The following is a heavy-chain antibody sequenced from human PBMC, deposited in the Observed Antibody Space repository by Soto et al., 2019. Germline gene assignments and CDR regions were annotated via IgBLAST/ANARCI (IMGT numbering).Heavy chain of an antibody. CDR2: IYSGSTT. CDR3: ARGYWVEGYGAGTYFDY. CDR1: GLSVTSNY. Sequence: EVLLVQSGGGLVQPGGSLRLSCAPSGLSVTSNYMAWVRQAPGKGLEWVSVIYSGSTTHHADSVKGRFTISRDSSSNTLYLQMSSLRVADTALYYCARGYWVEGYGAGTYFDYWGQGTMVTVSS. J-gene: IGHJ4*02. V-gene: IGHV3-66*01. D-gene: IGHD2-15*01.